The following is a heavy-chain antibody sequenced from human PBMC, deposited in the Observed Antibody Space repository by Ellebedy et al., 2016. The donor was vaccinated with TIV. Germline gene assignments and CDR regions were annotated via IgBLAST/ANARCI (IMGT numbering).Heavy chain of an antibody. D-gene: IGHD3-10*01. CDR2: VYSGGST. J-gene: IGHJ4*02. V-gene: IGHV3-53*01. CDR1: GFTVSNNF. CDR3: ATRPGFAAGGSGY. Sequence: PGGSLRLSCAASGFTVSNNFMTWVRQAPGKGREWVALVYSGGSTNYADSVQGRFTISRDSSMNTVYLQMNNLKVEDTAVYYCATRPGFAAGGSGYWGQGALVTVSS.